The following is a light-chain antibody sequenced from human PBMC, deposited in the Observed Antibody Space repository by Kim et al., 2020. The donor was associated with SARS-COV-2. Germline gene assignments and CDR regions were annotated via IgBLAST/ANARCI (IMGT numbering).Light chain of an antibody. CDR1: SSDVGGYNF. CDR3: SSYTGSSTLV. CDR2: DVS. Sequence: QSALTQPASVSGSPGQSITISCTGTSSDVGGYNFVSWYQQHPGKAHKLMIYDVSNRPSGISNRFSGSKSGNTASLTISGLQAEDEADYYCSSYTGSSTLVFGTGTKVTVL. V-gene: IGLV2-14*03. J-gene: IGLJ1*01.